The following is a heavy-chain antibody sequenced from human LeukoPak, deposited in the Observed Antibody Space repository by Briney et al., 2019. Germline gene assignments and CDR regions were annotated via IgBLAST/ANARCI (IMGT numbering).Heavy chain of an antibody. J-gene: IGHJ4*02. CDR1: GFTFTTYW. CDR2: IKQDGSEK. D-gene: IGHD3-22*01. V-gene: IGHV3-7*01. Sequence: GGSLRLSCAVSGFTFTTYWMSWVRQAPGRGLEWVANIKQDGSEKYYVDSVKGRFTISRDNAKNSLYLQMNSLRVEDTAVYYCARSYYDSSGYYRYWGQGTLVTVSS. CDR3: ARSYYDSSGYYRY.